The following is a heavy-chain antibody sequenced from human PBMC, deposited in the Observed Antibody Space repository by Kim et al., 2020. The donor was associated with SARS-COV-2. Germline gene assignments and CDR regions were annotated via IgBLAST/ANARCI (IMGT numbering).Heavy chain of an antibody. V-gene: IGHV4-39*01. CDR2: IYYSGST. D-gene: IGHD2-2*01. Sequence: SETLSLTCTVSGGSISSSSYYWGWIRQPPGKGLEWIGSIYYSGSTYYNPSLKSRVTISVDTSKNQFSLKLSSVTAADTAVYYCARHRRAGIFVAVPAPGWFDPWGQGTLVTVSS. CDR1: GGSISSSSYY. J-gene: IGHJ5*02. CDR3: ARHRRAGIFVAVPAPGWFDP.